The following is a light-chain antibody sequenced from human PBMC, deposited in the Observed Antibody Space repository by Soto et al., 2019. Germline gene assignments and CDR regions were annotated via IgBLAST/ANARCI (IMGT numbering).Light chain of an antibody. J-gene: IGKJ5*01. V-gene: IGKV3-11*01. CDR2: GAS. Sequence: EIVLTQSPATLSLSPGERATLSCRASQSVSSYLAWYQQRPGQAPRLLIYGASNRATGIPARFSRSGSGTDFNLTISSIEDEDFAVYYCQQRTDWLMTFGEGTRLEIK. CDR1: QSVSSY. CDR3: QQRTDWLMT.